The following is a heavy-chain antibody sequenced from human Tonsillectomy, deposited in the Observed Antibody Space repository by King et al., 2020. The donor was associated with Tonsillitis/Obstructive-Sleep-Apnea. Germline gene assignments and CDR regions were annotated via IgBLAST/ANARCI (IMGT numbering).Heavy chain of an antibody. CDR1: GYSFTSYW. J-gene: IGHJ3*02. Sequence: QLVQSGAEVKKPGESLKISCKGSGYSFTSYWIGWVRQMPGKGLEWMGNIYPGDSETRYSPSLQGQVTISADKSNTTAYLQWSSLKASDTAMYYCASRAPYYYDSSGYYAYAFYITGQGTLFTVSS. V-gene: IGHV5-51*01. D-gene: IGHD3-22*01. CDR2: IYPGDSET. CDR3: ASRAPYYYDSSGYYAYAFYI.